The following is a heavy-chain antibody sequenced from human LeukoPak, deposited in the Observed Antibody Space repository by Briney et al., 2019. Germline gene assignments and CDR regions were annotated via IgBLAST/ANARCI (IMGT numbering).Heavy chain of an antibody. J-gene: IGHJ5*02. CDR3: ARDTDWNDAWFDP. CDR1: GGSVSSGSYY. D-gene: IGHD1-1*01. CDR2: IYYSGST. V-gene: IGHV4-61*01. Sequence: SETLSLTYTVSGGSVSSGSYYWSWIRQPPGKGLEWIGYIYYSGSTNYNPSLKSRVTISVDTSKNQFSLELSSVTAADTAVYYCARDTDWNDAWFDPWGQGTLVTVSS.